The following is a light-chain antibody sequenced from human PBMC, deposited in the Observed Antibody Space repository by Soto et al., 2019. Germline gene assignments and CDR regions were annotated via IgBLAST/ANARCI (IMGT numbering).Light chain of an antibody. CDR2: GAS. CDR1: QSVGTK. J-gene: IGKJ1*01. CDR3: QQYSESPLT. V-gene: IGKV3D-15*01. Sequence: IVMTQSPATLSVSPGERATLSCRASQSVGTKLAWYQQTRGQAPRLLIYGASSRATGIPDRFSASGSGTDFTLTINSLEPEDFAVYYCQQYSESPLTFGQGTKVDI.